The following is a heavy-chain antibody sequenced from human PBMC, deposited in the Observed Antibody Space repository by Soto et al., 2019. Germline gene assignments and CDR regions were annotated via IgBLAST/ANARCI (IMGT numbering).Heavy chain of an antibody. CDR1: GGSISSYY. Sequence: SETLSLTCTVSGGSISSYYWSWIRQPPGKGLEWIGYIYYSGSTNYNPSLKSRVTISVDTSKNQFSLKLSSVTAADTAVYYCARVVQLVAPAGRLNWFDPWGQGTLVTVS. CDR3: ARVVQLVAPAGRLNWFDP. D-gene: IGHD6-13*01. V-gene: IGHV4-59*12. CDR2: IYYSGST. J-gene: IGHJ5*02.